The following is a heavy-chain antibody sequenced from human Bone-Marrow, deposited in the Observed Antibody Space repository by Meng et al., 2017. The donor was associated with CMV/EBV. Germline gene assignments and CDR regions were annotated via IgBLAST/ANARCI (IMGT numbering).Heavy chain of an antibody. V-gene: IGHV3-11*01. D-gene: IGHD2-2*01. CDR3: MASAVVARDY. CDR1: GFSFSDYY. CDR2: ISSSTGTTI. Sequence: SCAASGFSFSDYYMGWIRQAPGKGLEWVSYISSSTGTTIYYADSVKGRFTISRDNPKNSLYLQMNSLRADDTAVYYCMASAVVARDYWGQGTLVTVSS. J-gene: IGHJ4*02.